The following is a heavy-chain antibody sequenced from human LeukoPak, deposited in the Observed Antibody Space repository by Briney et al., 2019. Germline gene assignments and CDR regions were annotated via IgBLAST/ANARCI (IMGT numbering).Heavy chain of an antibody. CDR1: GGSFSGYY. V-gene: IGHV4-34*01. D-gene: IGHD2-15*01. CDR2: INHSGST. J-gene: IGHJ5*02. Sequence: SETLSLTRAVYGGSFSGYYWSWIRQPPGKGLEWIGEINHSGSTNYNPSLKSRVTISVDTSKKQFSLKLSSVTAADTAVYYCASWPRYCSGGSCYGLSRFDPWGQGTLVTVSS. CDR3: ASWPRYCSGGSCYGLSRFDP.